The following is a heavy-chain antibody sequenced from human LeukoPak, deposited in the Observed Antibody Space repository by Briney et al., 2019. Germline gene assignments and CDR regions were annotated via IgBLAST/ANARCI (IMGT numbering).Heavy chain of an antibody. Sequence: GRSLRLSCAASGFTFDDYAMHWVRQAPGKGLEWVSGISWNSGSIGYADSVKGRFTISRDNAKNSLYLQMNSLRAEDTALYYCASSSGTEYYFDYWGQGTLVTVSS. D-gene: IGHD3-10*01. CDR3: ASSSGTEYYFDY. CDR2: ISWNSGSI. J-gene: IGHJ4*02. V-gene: IGHV3-9*01. CDR1: GFTFDDYA.